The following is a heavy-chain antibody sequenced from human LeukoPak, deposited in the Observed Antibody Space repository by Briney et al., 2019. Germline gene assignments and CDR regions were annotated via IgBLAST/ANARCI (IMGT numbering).Heavy chain of an antibody. D-gene: IGHD2-2*01. J-gene: IGHJ4*02. CDR3: ARDRCSSTSCSSY. Sequence: SETLSLTCTVSGGSISSSSYYWGWIRQPPGKGLEWIGSIYYSGSTFYNPSLKSRVTMSVDTSKNQFSLKLSSVTAADTAVYYCARDRCSSTSCSSYWGQGTLVTVSS. CDR2: IYYSGST. V-gene: IGHV4-39*02. CDR1: GGSISSSSYY.